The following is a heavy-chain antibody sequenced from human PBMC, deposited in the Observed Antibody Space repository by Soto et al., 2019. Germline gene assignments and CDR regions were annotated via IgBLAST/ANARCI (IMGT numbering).Heavy chain of an antibody. D-gene: IGHD6-19*01. Sequence: ASVKVSCKASGYTFTSYGISWVRQAPGQGLEWMGWISAYNGNTNYAQKLQGRVTMTTDTSTSTAYMELRSLRSDDTAVYYCARDGIAVGDYYYYYYMYVWGKGTAVTVSS. V-gene: IGHV1-18*01. CDR2: ISAYNGNT. CDR1: GYTFTSYG. CDR3: ARDGIAVGDYYYYYYMYV. J-gene: IGHJ6*03.